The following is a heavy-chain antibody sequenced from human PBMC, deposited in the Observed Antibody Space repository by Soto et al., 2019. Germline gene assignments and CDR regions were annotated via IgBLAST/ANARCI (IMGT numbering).Heavy chain of an antibody. CDR1: GFNFSNYA. V-gene: IGHV3-23*01. Sequence: EVQLLESGGGLVQPGGSLRLSCAASGFNFSNYAVTWVRQAPGQGLEWVSTISGSGGSTYYADSVKGRFTISRDNSKNTLYLQMTSLRAEDTAVYYCAKDQGSSWYEIDYWGQGTLVTVSS. D-gene: IGHD6-13*01. J-gene: IGHJ4*02. CDR3: AKDQGSSWYEIDY. CDR2: ISGSGGST.